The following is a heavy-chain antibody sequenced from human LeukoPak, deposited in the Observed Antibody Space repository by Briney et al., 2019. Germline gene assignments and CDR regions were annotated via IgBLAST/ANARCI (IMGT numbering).Heavy chain of an antibody. V-gene: IGHV4-39*01. CDR1: GFTFSSYA. CDR2: IYYDGNT. J-gene: IGHJ4*02. Sequence: GSLRLSCAASGFTFSSYAMSWVRQPPGKGLEWIGAIYYDGNTYYNPSLKGRITISVDTSKNQFSLKLTSVTAADSAVYYCARLSDFDILTGYHYYFDYWGQGALVTVSS. D-gene: IGHD3-9*01. CDR3: ARLSDFDILTGYHYYFDY.